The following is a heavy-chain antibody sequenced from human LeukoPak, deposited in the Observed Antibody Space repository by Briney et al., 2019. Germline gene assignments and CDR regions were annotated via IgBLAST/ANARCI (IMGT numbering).Heavy chain of an antibody. CDR1: GFTFTDYY. D-gene: IGHD2-8*02. CDR2: ISSSTSDT. CDR3: VRTGGRDGGT. J-gene: IGHJ5*02. Sequence: GGPLRLSCAAPGFTFTDYYMSWIRQAPGKGLNWLSYISSSTSDTNYGDSVKGRFTISRDNAKKSLYLQMNSLRAEDTGVYYCVRTGGRDGGTWGQGTLVTVSS. V-gene: IGHV3-11*06.